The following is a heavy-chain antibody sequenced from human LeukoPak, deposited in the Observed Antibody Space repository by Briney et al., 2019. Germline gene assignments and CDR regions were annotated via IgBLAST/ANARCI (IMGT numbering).Heavy chain of an antibody. CDR3: ARGQPTYYYDSSGPAASDS. V-gene: IGHV3-48*03. J-gene: IGHJ4*02. CDR1: GFTFSSYE. Sequence: GGSLRLSCAASGFTFSSYEMNWVRQAPGKGLEWVSYISSSGSTIYYADSVKGRFTISRDNAKNSLYLQMNSLRAEDTAVYYCARGQPTYYYDSSGPAASDSWGQGTLVTVSS. D-gene: IGHD3-22*01. CDR2: ISSSGSTI.